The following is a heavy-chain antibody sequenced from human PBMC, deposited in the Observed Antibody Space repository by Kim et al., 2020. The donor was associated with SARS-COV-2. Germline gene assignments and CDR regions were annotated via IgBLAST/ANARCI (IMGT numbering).Heavy chain of an antibody. J-gene: IGHJ2*01. CDR1: GFTFSSYS. D-gene: IGHD3-10*01. CDR3: ARDKGISHFDWYFDL. CDR2: ISSSSSYI. Sequence: GGSLRLSCAASGFTFSSYSMNWVRQAPGKGLEWVSSISSSSSYIYYADSVKGRFTISRDNAKNSLYLQMNSLRAEDTAVYYCARDKGISHFDWYFDLWGRGTLVTVSS. V-gene: IGHV3-21*01.